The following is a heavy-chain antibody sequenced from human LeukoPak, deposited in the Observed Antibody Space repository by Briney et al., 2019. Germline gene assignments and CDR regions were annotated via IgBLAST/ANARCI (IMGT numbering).Heavy chain of an antibody. J-gene: IGHJ4*02. V-gene: IGHV4-59*01. Sequence: SETLSLTCTVSGGSISSYYWSWIRQPPGKGLEWIGYIYYSGSTNYNPSLKSRVTISVDTSKNQFSLKLSSVTAADTAVYYCARGRVDYYDSSGYYRTRFDYWGQGTLVTVSS. CDR3: ARGRVDYYDSSGYYRTRFDY. CDR2: IYYSGST. CDR1: GGSISSYY. D-gene: IGHD3-22*01.